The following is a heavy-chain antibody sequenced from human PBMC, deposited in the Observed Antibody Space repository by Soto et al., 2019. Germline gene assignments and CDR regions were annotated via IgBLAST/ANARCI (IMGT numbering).Heavy chain of an antibody. V-gene: IGHV1-18*01. D-gene: IGHD3-10*01. CDR3: ARDNGFGESDV. CDR1: GYSFTSYG. CDR2: ISAYNGNT. J-gene: IGHJ6*02. Sequence: QVQLVQSGAEVKKPGASVKVSCKASGYSFTSYGISWVRQAPGQGLEWMGWISAYNGNTNYAQKLQGRVTMTTDTSTSTADMELMSLRLGDTALYYCARDNGFGESDVWGQVTTVNVSS.